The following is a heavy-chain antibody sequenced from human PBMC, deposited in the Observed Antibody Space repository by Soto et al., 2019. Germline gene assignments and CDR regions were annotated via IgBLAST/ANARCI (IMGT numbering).Heavy chain of an antibody. CDR2: ISGSGGST. CDR3: XTKGNYYDSSGYYFLLS. J-gene: IGHJ5*02. Sequence: PGGSLRLSCAASGFTFSSYAMSWVRQAPGKGLEWVSAISGSGGSTYYADSVKGRFTISRDNSKNTLYLQMNSLRAEDTAVYYCXTKGNYYDSSGYYFLLSWGQGTLVTVSS. CDR1: GFTFSSYA. D-gene: IGHD3-22*01. V-gene: IGHV3-23*01.